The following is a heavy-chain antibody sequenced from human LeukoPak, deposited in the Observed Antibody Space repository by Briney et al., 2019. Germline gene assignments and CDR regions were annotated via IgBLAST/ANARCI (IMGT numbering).Heavy chain of an antibody. CDR1: GYTFTSYA. Sequence: ASVKVSCKASGYTFTSYAMNWVRQAPGQGLEWMGGIIPIFGTPNYAQKFQGRVTITADESTNTAYMELSNLRSEDTAVYYCAREGTGAEGANYYFYYGMDVWGQGTTVTVSS. J-gene: IGHJ6*02. CDR3: AREGTGAEGANYYFYYGMDV. CDR2: IIPIFGTP. D-gene: IGHD1-1*01. V-gene: IGHV1-69*13.